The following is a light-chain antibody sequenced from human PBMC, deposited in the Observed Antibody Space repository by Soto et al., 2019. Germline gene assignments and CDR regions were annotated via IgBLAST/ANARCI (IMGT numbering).Light chain of an antibody. Sequence: EIVLTQSPATLCLSPGERATLSCRASQSVSRNLAWYQQKPGQAPRLLIYDASNRATDIPARFSGSGSVTDVTLTISSLEPEDFAVYYCQQRSNWATFGPGTKVDIK. V-gene: IGKV3-11*01. J-gene: IGKJ3*01. CDR1: QSVSRN. CDR2: DAS. CDR3: QQRSNWAT.